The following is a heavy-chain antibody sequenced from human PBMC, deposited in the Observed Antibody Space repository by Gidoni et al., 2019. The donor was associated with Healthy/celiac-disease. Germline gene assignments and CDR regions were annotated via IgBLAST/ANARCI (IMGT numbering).Heavy chain of an antibody. J-gene: IGHJ5*02. Sequence: QVQLVESVGGLVKPGGSLRLSCAASGFTFSDYYMSWIRQAPGKGLEWVSYISSSSSYTNYADSVKGRFTISRDNAKNSLYLQMNSLRAEDTAVYYCARDPRYNWNDGLDPWGQGTLVTVSS. CDR1: GFTFSDYY. D-gene: IGHD1-1*01. CDR2: ISSSSSYT. CDR3: ARDPRYNWNDGLDP. V-gene: IGHV3-11*06.